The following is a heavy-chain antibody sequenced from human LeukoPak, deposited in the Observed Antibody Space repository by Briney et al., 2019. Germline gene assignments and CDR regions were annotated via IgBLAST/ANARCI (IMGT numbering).Heavy chain of an antibody. D-gene: IGHD1-26*01. CDR2: INPNSGGT. CDR3: ARDPNSGSYLFDI. Sequence: ASVKVSCKAPGYTFTGYYMHWVRQAPRQGLEWMGWINPNSGGTNYAQKFQGRVTMTRDTSISTAYMELSRLRSDDTAVYYCARDPNSGSYLFDIWGQGTMVTVSS. CDR1: GYTFTGYY. J-gene: IGHJ3*02. V-gene: IGHV1-2*02.